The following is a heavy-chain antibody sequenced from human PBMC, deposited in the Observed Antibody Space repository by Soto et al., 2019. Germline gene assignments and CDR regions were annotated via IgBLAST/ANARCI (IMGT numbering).Heavy chain of an antibody. CDR3: ARDSDYDDSKRRAWEDYFDY. CDR1: GGTFSSYA. Sequence: SVKVSCKASGGTFSSYAISWVRQAPGQGLEWMGGIIPIFGTANYAQKFQGRVTITADESTSTAYMELSSLRSEDTAVYYCARDSDYDDSKRRAWEDYFDYWGQGTRVTVSS. CDR2: IIPIFGTA. V-gene: IGHV1-69*13. D-gene: IGHD3-22*01. J-gene: IGHJ4*02.